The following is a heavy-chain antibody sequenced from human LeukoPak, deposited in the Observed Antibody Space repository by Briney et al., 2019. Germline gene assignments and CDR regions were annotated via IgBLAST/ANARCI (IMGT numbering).Heavy chain of an antibody. CDR2: ISAYNGNT. CDR1: GYTFTSYG. V-gene: IGHV1-18*01. Sequence: ASVKVSCKASGYTFTSYGISWVRQAPGQGLEWMGWISAYNGNTNYAQKLQGRVTVTTDTSTSTAYMELRSLRSDDTAVYYCARGKVYYYYYYYMDVWGKGTTVTVSS. CDR3: ARGKVYYYYYYYMDV. J-gene: IGHJ6*03.